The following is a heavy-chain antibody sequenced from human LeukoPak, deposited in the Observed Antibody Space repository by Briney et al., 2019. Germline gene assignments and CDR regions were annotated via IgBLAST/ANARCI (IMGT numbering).Heavy chain of an antibody. J-gene: IGHJ4*02. D-gene: IGHD3-22*01. V-gene: IGHV3-21*01. CDR2: ISTSSSYI. CDR1: GFIFSSYN. CDR3: ARVLGYYYDSRGHDY. Sequence: GGSLRLSCAASGFIFSSYNMNWVRQAPGKGLEWVSSISTSSSYIYYADSVKGRFTISRDNAKNSLYLQMNSLRGEDTAVYYCARVLGYYYDSRGHDYWGQGTLVTVSS.